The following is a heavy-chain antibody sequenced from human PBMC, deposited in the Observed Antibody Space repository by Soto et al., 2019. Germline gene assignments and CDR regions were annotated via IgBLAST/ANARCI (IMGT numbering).Heavy chain of an antibody. CDR3: ATGSGYYYYGMDV. J-gene: IGHJ6*02. V-gene: IGHV4-59*01. CDR1: GGSISSYY. Sequence: SETLPLTCTVSGGSISSYYWSWIRQPPGKGLEWIGYIYYSGSTNYNPSLKSRVTISVDTSKSQFSLKLSSVTAADTAVYYCATGSGYYYYGMDVWSQGTTVTVSS. CDR2: IYYSGST. D-gene: IGHD3-3*01.